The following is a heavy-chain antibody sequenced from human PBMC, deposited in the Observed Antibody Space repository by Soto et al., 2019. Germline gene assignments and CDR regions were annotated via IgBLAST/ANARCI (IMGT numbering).Heavy chain of an antibody. CDR3: AKSSWELSSPNWFDP. V-gene: IGHV3-30*18. Sequence: QVQLVESGGGVVQPGRSLRLSCAASGFTFSSYGMHWVRQAPGKGLEWVAVISYDGSNKYYADSVKGRFTISRDNSKSTLYLQMNSLRAEDTAVYYCAKSSWELSSPNWFDPWGQGTLVTVSS. J-gene: IGHJ5*02. CDR2: ISYDGSNK. CDR1: GFTFSSYG. D-gene: IGHD1-26*01.